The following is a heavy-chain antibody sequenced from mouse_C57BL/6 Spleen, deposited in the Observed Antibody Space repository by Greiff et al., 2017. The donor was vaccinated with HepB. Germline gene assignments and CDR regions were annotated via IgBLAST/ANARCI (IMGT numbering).Heavy chain of an antibody. CDR1: GYTFTDYY. CDR2: IYPGSGNT. Sequence: QVQLQQSGAELVRPGASVELSCKASGYTFTDYYINWVKQRPGQGLEWIARIYPGSGNTYYNEKFKGKATLTAEKSSSTAYMQLSSLTSEDSAVYFCARDGYYLFDYWGQGTTLTVSS. CDR3: ARDGYYLFDY. D-gene: IGHD2-3*01. J-gene: IGHJ2*01. V-gene: IGHV1-76*01.